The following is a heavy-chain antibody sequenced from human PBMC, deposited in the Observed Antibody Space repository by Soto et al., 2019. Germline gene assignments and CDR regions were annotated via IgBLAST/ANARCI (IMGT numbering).Heavy chain of an antibody. V-gene: IGHV4-39*01. CDR2: IYYSGST. D-gene: IGHD5-18*01. CDR1: GGSISSSNYY. J-gene: IGHJ5*02. Sequence: PSETLSLTCTVSGGSISSSNYYWGWIRQPPGKGLEWIGSIYYSGSTYYNPSLKSRVTISVDTSQNQFSLKLSSVTAADTALYYCARHGGDSYGTVYNWFDPWGQGTLVTAPQ. CDR3: ARHGGDSYGTVYNWFDP.